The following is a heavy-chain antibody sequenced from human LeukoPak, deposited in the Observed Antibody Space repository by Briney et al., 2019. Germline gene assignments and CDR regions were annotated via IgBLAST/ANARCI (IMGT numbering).Heavy chain of an antibody. V-gene: IGHV3-23*01. D-gene: IGHD2-15*01. Sequence: GGSLRLSCAASGVTFSSYAMSWVRQAPRKGLEWVSGISGGGGRTYYADSVKGRFTISRDNSKNTLYLQMNSLRAEHTAVYYCPAQLLPLGAFDMWGQGTMVTVSS. CDR1: GVTFSSYA. J-gene: IGHJ3*02. CDR2: ISGGGGRT. CDR3: PAQLLPLGAFDM.